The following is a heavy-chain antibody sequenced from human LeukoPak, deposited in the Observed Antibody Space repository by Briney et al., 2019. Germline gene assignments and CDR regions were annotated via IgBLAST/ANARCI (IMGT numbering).Heavy chain of an antibody. CDR2: ISSSSSYT. V-gene: IGHV3-11*03. CDR3: ARMSGIAAATYFDY. J-gene: IGHJ4*02. Sequence: PGGSLRLSCAASGFTFSDYYMSWIRQAPGKGLEWGSYISSSSSYTNYADSVKGRFTISRDNAKNSLYRQMNSLRAEDTAVYYCARMSGIAAATYFDYWGQGTLVTVSS. CDR1: GFTFSDYY. D-gene: IGHD6-13*01.